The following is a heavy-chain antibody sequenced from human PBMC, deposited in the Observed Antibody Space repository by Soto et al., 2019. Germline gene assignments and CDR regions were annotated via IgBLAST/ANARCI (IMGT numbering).Heavy chain of an antibody. D-gene: IGHD3-3*01. CDR2: IYYSGST. J-gene: IGHJ6*03. CDR1: GGSISSYY. CDR3: ARKNYDFWSGYALYMDV. V-gene: IGHV4-59*01. Sequence: SETLSLTCTASGGSISSYYWSWIRQPTGKGLEWIGYIYYSGSTNYNPSLKSRVTISVDTSKNQFSLKLSSVTAADTAVYYCARKNYDFWSGYALYMDVWGKGTTVTGSS.